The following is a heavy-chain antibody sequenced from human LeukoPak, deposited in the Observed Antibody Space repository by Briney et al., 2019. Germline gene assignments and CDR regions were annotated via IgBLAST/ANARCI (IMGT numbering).Heavy chain of an antibody. CDR2: ISGSGDAT. V-gene: IGHV3-23*01. J-gene: IGHJ4*02. CDR1: GFTFSSFT. CDR3: AKDRGY. Sequence: PGGSLRLSCAASGFTFSSFTMTWVRQTPGKGLEWVSGISGSGDATFYADSVKGRFTISRDNSKDTLYLQMSSQRAEDTAIYYCAKDRGYWGQGTLVTVTS.